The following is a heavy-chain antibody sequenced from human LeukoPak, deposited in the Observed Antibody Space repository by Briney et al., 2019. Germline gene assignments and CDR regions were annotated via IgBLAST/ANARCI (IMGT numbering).Heavy chain of an antibody. D-gene: IGHD3-16*02. Sequence: GGSLRLSCAASGFTFSSYAMSGVRQAPGKGLVGVSAISGSGGSTYYADSAKGRFPISRDNSKNTLYLQMNSLRAEDTAVYYCAKDQGVYDYVWGSYRYSPFDYWGQGTLVTVSS. CDR2: ISGSGGST. J-gene: IGHJ4*02. CDR1: GFTFSSYA. V-gene: IGHV3-23*01. CDR3: AKDQGVYDYVWGSYRYSPFDY.